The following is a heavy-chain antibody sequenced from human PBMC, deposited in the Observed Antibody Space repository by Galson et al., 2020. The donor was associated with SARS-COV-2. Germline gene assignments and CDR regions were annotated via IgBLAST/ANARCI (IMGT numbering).Heavy chain of an antibody. CDR1: GGPISTSTYD. V-gene: IGHV4-39*01. Sequence: SKTLSLTCSVSGGPISTSTYDWGWIRQPPGKGLERIGTIYSSGSTYYNPSLKSRVTIFVDASKNQLSLKLSSATATDTAVYYCARRTTYSGSWDFDYWGQGTLVTVSS. CDR2: IYSSGST. J-gene: IGHJ4*02. D-gene: IGHD6-13*01. CDR3: ARRTTYSGSWDFDY.